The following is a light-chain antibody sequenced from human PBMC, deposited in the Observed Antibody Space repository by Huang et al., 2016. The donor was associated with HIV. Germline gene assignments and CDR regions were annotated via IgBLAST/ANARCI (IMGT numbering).Light chain of an antibody. V-gene: IGKV3-15*01. Sequence: EIVMTQFQATLSVSPGERVILSCRASESVSSSLAWYHQKPGQAPRLLIYGASTRASCGPPRCSGSGSGTEFTLTISSLQSADFAVYYCQQYNNWPPLLTFGGGTKVEIK. CDR1: ESVSSS. CDR2: GAS. J-gene: IGKJ4*01. CDR3: QQYNNWPPLLT.